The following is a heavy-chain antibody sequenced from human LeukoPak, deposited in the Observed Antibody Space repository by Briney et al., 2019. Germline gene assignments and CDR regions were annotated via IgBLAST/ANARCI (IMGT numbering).Heavy chain of an antibody. CDR1: GGSISGFY. Sequence: PSETLSLTCTVSGGSISGFYWNWIRQPPGKGLEWIGYVYYSGNTNYNPSLKSRVTISLDTSKNQFSLKLRSVTAADTAVYYCARVVEAGTYYYYGMDVWGQGTTVTVSS. J-gene: IGHJ6*02. CDR2: VYYSGNT. V-gene: IGHV4-59*01. CDR3: ARVVEAGTYYYYGMDV. D-gene: IGHD1-7*01.